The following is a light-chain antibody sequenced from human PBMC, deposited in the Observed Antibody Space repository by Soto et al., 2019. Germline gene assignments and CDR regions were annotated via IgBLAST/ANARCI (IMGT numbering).Light chain of an antibody. CDR3: VQFAHFPRT. Sequence: DTVLTQTPLSSPVTLGQPASISCRSSLSLVYSDGNTYLSWLQQRPGQPPRLLIYQVSNRFSGVPDRFSGSGAGTDFTLKISRVEADDVGVYFCVQFAHFPRTFGQGTKVEI. CDR1: LSLVYSDGNTY. J-gene: IGKJ1*01. V-gene: IGKV2-24*01. CDR2: QVS.